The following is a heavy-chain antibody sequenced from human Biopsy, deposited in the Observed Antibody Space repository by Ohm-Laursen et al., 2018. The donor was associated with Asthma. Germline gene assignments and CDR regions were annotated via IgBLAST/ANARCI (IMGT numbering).Heavy chain of an antibody. CDR3: ARELLDIVAFDYYYYGMDV. V-gene: IGHV1-3*01. Sequence: SVKVSCKASGYTFISYAIHWVRQAPGQRLEWMGWINAGNGNTKYSQKFQGRVTITRDTSASTAYMELSSLRSDDTAVYYCARELLDIVAFDYYYYGMDVWGQGTTVTVSS. D-gene: IGHD5-12*01. CDR2: INAGNGNT. J-gene: IGHJ6*02. CDR1: GYTFISYA.